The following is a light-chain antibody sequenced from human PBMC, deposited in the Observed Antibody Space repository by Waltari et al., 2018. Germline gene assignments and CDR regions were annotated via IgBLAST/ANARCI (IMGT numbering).Light chain of an antibody. CDR3: QQYYSYPPYT. J-gene: IGKJ2*01. V-gene: IGKV1-9*01. CDR1: QTLTTY. Sequence: DIQLTQSPSYLSASVCDRVTTTCRASQTLTTYLNWYQQRPGPAPKFLIYAASTLQSGVPSRFSGSGSGTDFTLTISCLQSEDFATYYCQQYYSYPPYTFGQGTKLEIK. CDR2: AAS.